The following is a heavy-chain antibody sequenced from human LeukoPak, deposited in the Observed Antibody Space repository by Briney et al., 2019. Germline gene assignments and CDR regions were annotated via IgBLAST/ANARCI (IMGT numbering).Heavy chain of an antibody. CDR3: ASNFYGDYINWFDP. J-gene: IGHJ5*02. CDR2: IYYSGST. Sequence: SETLSLTCTGSGGSISSSSYYWGWIRQPPGKGLEWIGSIYYSGSTYYNPSLKSRVTISVDTSKNQFSLKLSSVTAADTAVYYCASNFYGDYINWFDPWGQGTLVTVSS. CDR1: GGSISSSSYY. D-gene: IGHD4-17*01. V-gene: IGHV4-39*01.